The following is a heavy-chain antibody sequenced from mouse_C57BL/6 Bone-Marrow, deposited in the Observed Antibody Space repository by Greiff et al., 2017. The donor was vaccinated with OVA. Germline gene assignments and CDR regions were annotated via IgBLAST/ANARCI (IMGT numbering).Heavy chain of an antibody. V-gene: IGHV14-3*01. Sequence: EVKLQESVAELVRPGASVKLSCTASGFNIKNTYMHWVKQRPEQGLEWIGRIDPAHGNTKYAPKFKGKATITADTSSNTAYLQLSSLTSEDTAIYYCARAEGIYDDYDEYVDVWGTGTTVTVSS. CDR2: IDPAHGNT. D-gene: IGHD2-4*01. CDR3: ARAEGIYDDYDEYVDV. CDR1: GFNIKNTY. J-gene: IGHJ1*03.